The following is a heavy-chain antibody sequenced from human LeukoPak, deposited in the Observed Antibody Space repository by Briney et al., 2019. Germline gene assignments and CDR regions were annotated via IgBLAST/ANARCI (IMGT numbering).Heavy chain of an antibody. CDR2: IWYDGSDE. J-gene: IGHJ4*02. D-gene: IGHD3-22*01. CDR1: GFTFSNHG. CDR3: AKWLLRPTFDY. V-gene: IGHV3-33*06. Sequence: GGSLRLSCAASGFTFSNHGMHWVRQAPGKGLEWVAVIWYDGSDEYYADSVRGRFTISRDNSKNTLYLQMNSLRAEDTAVYFCAKWLLRPTFDYWGQGTLVTVSS.